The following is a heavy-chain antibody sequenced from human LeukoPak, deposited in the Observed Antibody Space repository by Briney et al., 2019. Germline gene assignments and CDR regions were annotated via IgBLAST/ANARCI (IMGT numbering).Heavy chain of an antibody. J-gene: IGHJ6*02. CDR2: IYHSGST. V-gene: IGHV4-30-2*01. Sequence: SETLSLTCAVSGGYRSSGGYSWRCIRQPPGRGLEWIGYIYHSGSTYYNPSLKSRLTISVDRSKNQFSLKLSSVTAADTAVYYCARDHGDRPYYDGMDVWGQGTTVTVSS. D-gene: IGHD4-17*01. CDR3: ARDHGDRPYYDGMDV. CDR1: GGYRSSGGYS.